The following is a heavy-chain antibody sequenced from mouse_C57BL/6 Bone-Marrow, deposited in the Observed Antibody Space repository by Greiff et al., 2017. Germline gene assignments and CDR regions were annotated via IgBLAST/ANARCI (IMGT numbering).Heavy chain of an antibody. CDR3: ARSGPLGRSFDY. CDR2: IYPTSGRT. CDR1: GYTFTSYW. Sequence: QVQLQQPGAELVKPGASVKMSCKASGYTFTSYWITWVKQRHGQGLEWIGDIYPTSGRTNYNEKFKSKAILTVDTSSNTAYMQLSSLTSGDSAVFYCARSGPLGRSFDYWGQGTTLTVSS. D-gene: IGHD4-1*01. J-gene: IGHJ2*01. V-gene: IGHV1-55*01.